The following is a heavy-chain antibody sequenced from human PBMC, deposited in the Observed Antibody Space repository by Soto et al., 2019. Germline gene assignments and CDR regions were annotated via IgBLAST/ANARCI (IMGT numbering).Heavy chain of an antibody. Sequence: SVKVSCKASGFTFTSSAVQWVRQPRGQRLEWIGWIVVGSGNTNYAQKFQERVTITRDMSTSTAYMELSSLRSEDTAVYYCAAQPSDSSGYYGSYYFDYWGQGTLVTVSS. D-gene: IGHD3-22*01. CDR1: GFTFTSSA. J-gene: IGHJ4*02. V-gene: IGHV1-58*01. CDR2: IVVGSGNT. CDR3: AAQPSDSSGYYGSYYFDY.